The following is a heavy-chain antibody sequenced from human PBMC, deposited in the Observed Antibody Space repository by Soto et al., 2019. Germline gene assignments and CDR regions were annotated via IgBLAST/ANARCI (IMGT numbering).Heavy chain of an antibody. CDR3: ARGPRSRPWFDP. CDR1: GYTFTTYG. Sequence: QVQLVQSGAEVKKPGASVTVSCNASGYTFTTYGITWVRQAPGQGLEWMGWISDYNGNTNYGQKFQGRVPVTIDTSTARAYMEVRSRRSDGAAVYYCARGPRSRPWFDPWGQGTLVTVSS. CDR2: ISDYNGNT. J-gene: IGHJ5*02. V-gene: IGHV1-18*01.